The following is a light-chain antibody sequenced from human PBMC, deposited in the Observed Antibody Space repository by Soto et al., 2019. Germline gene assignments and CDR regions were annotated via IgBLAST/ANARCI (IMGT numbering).Light chain of an antibody. CDR3: RQYNSYPWT. V-gene: IGKV1-5*01. J-gene: IGKJ1*01. Sequence: DIQMIQSPSALSASVGDRVTITRRASQSISRRLAWYQQKPGKAPKLLIYDASSLESGVPAGFSGSGSGTQFTLTISSLQPDDFATYYCRQYNSYPWTFGQGTKV. CDR2: DAS. CDR1: QSISRR.